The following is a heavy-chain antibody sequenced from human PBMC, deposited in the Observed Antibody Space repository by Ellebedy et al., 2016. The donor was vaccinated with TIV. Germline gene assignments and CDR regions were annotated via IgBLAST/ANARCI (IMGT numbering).Heavy chain of an antibody. D-gene: IGHD3-3*01. Sequence: ASVKVSXXASGYTFASYDINWVRQATGQGLEWMGWMNPNSGNTDYAQKFQGRVTMTRDTSINTAYMELSSLRSEDTAIYFCARRDPTLEFLYWGQGTLVTVSS. CDR3: ARRDPTLEFLY. CDR1: GYTFASYD. J-gene: IGHJ4*02. CDR2: MNPNSGNT. V-gene: IGHV1-8*01.